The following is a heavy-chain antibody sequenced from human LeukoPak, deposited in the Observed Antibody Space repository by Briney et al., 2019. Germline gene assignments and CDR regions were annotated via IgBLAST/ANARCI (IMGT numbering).Heavy chain of an antibody. CDR2: ISGDGGTT. J-gene: IGHJ4*02. CDR3: ARVPGSYYVDFDY. CDR1: GFTLTTYA. V-gene: IGHV3-23*01. D-gene: IGHD3-10*01. Sequence: GGSLRLSCAASGFTLTTYAMTWVRQAPGKGLEWVSAISGDGGTTYYADSVGGRFTVSKDNSENTLYLRMNSLRAEDTAVYYCARVPGSYYVDFDYWGQGTLVTVSS.